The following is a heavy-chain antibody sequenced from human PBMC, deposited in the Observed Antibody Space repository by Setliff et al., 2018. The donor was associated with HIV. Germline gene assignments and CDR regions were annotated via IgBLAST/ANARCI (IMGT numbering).Heavy chain of an antibody. CDR3: ARGGVGSFDY. Sequence: GSLRLSCAASGFAFRNYIFHWVRQAPGKGLEWVAIISSDGSDKNYADSVKGRFTVSRDNSKNTLYLQMNSLRGEDTAVYYCARGGVGSFDYWGQGTLVTVSS. CDR1: GFAFRNYI. CDR2: ISSDGSDK. D-gene: IGHD1-26*01. J-gene: IGHJ4*02. V-gene: IGHV3-30*01.